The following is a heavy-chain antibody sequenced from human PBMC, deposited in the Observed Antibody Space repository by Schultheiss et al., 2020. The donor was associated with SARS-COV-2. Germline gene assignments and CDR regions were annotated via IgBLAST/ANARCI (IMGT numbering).Heavy chain of an antibody. CDR3: ARSYDSRTRTDY. V-gene: IGHV4-61*09. Sequence: SQTLSLTCTVSGGSISSGSYYWSWIRQPAGKGLEWIGYIYYSGSTNYNPSLKSRVTISVDTSMNQFSLKLSSVTAADTAVYYSARSYDSRTRTDYWGQGTLVTVSS. J-gene: IGHJ4*02. D-gene: IGHD3-22*01. CDR2: IYYSGST. CDR1: GGSISSGSYY.